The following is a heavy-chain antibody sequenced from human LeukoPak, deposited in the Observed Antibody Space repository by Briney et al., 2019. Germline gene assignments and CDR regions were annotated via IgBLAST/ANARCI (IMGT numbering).Heavy chain of an antibody. CDR2: IRSDGSNK. V-gene: IGHV3-30*02. Sequence: GGSLRLSYTTSGFTFGNYTMSWFSQAPGKGLEWVTFIRSDGSNKYYADSVKGRFTISRDNSKNTLYLQMNSLRAEDTAMYYCAKDYSKTIYYGSGSYYRPNWFDPWGQGTLVTVSS. D-gene: IGHD3-10*01. J-gene: IGHJ5*02. CDR3: AKDYSKTIYYGSGSYYRPNWFDP. CDR1: GFTFGNYT.